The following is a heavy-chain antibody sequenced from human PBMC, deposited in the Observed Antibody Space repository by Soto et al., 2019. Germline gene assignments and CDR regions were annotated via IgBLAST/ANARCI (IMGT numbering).Heavy chain of an antibody. CDR1: GYTLTELS. V-gene: IGHV1-24*01. J-gene: IGHJ6*02. CDR3: AATTRDYYGMDV. Sequence: ASVKVSCKVSGYTLTELSMHWVRQAPGKGLEWMGGFGPEDGETIYAQKFQGRVTMTEDASTDTAYMELSSLRSEDTAVYYCAATTRDYYGMDVWGQGTTVTVSS. CDR2: FGPEDGET.